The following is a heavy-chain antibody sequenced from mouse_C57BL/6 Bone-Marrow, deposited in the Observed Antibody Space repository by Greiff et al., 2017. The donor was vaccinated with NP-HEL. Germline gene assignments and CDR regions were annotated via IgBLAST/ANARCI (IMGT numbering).Heavy chain of an antibody. CDR1: GYTFTSYW. CDR3: ALNWGYAMDY. Sequence: VKLQQPGAELVKPGASVKLSCKASGYTFTSYWMHWVKQRPGQGLEWIGMIHPNSGSTNYNEKFKSKATLTVDKSSSTAYMQLSSLTSEDSAVYYCALNWGYAMDYWGQGTSVTVSS. CDR2: IHPNSGST. V-gene: IGHV1-64*01. J-gene: IGHJ4*01. D-gene: IGHD4-1*01.